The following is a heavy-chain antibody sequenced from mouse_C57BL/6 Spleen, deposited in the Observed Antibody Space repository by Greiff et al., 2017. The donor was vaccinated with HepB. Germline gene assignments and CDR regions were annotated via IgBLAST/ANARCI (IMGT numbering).Heavy chain of an antibody. Sequence: SGPELVKPGASVKISCKASGYAFSSSWMNWVKQRPGKGLEWIGRIYPGDGDTNDNGKFKGKATLTADKSSSTAYMQLSSLTSEDSAVYFCARGDYSNYLDYWGQGTTLTVSS. V-gene: IGHV1-82*01. D-gene: IGHD2-5*01. CDR3: ARGDYSNYLDY. CDR1: GYAFSSSW. J-gene: IGHJ2*01. CDR2: IYPGDGDT.